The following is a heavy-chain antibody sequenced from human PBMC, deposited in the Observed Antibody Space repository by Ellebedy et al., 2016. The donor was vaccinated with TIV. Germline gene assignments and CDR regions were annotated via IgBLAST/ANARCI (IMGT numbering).Heavy chain of an antibody. D-gene: IGHD1-1*01. J-gene: IGHJ4*02. V-gene: IGHV3-7*03. CDR3: ARYGNLGY. Sequence: GESLKISCAASGFSFSGYAMSWVRQAPGKGLELVAKIKEDGSLKYYVDAVKGRFAISRDNAKNSLYLQMNSLRAEDTAVYYCARYGNLGYWGQGTLVTVSS. CDR2: IKEDGSLK. CDR1: GFSFSGYA.